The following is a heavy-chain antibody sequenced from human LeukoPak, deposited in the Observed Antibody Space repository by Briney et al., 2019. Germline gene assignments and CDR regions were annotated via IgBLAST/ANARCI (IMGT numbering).Heavy chain of an antibody. V-gene: IGHV4-38-2*02. D-gene: IGHD3-22*01. CDR2: IYHSGST. J-gene: IGHJ4*02. Sequence: SETLSLTCTVSGYSISSGYYWGWIRQPPDKGLEWIGSIYHSGSTYYNPSLKSRVTISVDTSKNQFSLKLSSVTAADTAIYYCASTIYYYDSSGQPNFDYWGQGTLVTVSS. CDR3: ASTIYYYDSSGQPNFDY. CDR1: GYSISSGYY.